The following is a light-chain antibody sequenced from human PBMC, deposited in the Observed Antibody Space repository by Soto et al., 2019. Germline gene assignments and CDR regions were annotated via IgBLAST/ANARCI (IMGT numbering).Light chain of an antibody. CDR1: QIVGGDT. CDR2: GAS. J-gene: IGKJ5*01. CDR3: QQYHWAPDT. Sequence: EIVWTQSRGTVSLSAGERSTLSCRSSQIVGGDTLAWFQQRPGQAPRLVIYGASNRAAGIPDRFSGSGSGADFTLTVSRLEPEDFAMYYCQQYHWAPDTFGQGTRLEIK. V-gene: IGKV3-20*01.